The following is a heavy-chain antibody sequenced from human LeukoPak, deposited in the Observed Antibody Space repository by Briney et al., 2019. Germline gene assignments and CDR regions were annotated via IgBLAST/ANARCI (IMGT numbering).Heavy chain of an antibody. D-gene: IGHD4-23*01. V-gene: IGHV4-39*07. Sequence: SETLSLTCTVSGGSISSSSYYWGWIRQPPGKGLEWIGSIYYSGSTYYNPSLKSRVTISVDTSKNQFSLKLSSVTAADTAVYYCARVGLRWYFDYWGQGTLATVSS. CDR3: ARVGLRWYFDY. J-gene: IGHJ4*02. CDR2: IYYSGST. CDR1: GGSISSSSYY.